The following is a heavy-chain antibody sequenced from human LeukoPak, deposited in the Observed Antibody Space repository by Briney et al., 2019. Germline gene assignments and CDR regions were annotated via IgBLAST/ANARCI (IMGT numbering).Heavy chain of an antibody. V-gene: IGHV3-11*04. CDR2: ISPSGSTI. CDR3: ARAPPDWECSNSICYTWYFDL. Sequence: PGGSLRLSCAASGFMFSDYYMSWIRQAPGKGLEWVSYISPSGSTIFYADSVKGRSTISRDNAKNSLFLQMNNLGVEDTAVYYCARAPPDWECSNSICYTWYFDLWGRGTLVTVSS. D-gene: IGHD2-2*02. CDR1: GFMFSDYY. J-gene: IGHJ2*01.